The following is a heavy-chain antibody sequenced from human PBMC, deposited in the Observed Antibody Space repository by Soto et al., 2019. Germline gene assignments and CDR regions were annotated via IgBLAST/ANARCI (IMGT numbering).Heavy chain of an antibody. CDR1: GFDFSNSW. D-gene: IGHD6-6*01. CDR3: AKAIPHMYSSSSGEPYGMDV. J-gene: IGHJ6*02. Sequence: PGGSLRLSCTASGFDFSNSWMHWVRQGPGKGLLWVSYINSDGSTTTYADPVKGRFTISRDNAKNTVYLEMNSLRAEDTAVYYCAKAIPHMYSSSSGEPYGMDVWSQGTTVTVSS. CDR2: INSDGSTT. V-gene: IGHV3-74*01.